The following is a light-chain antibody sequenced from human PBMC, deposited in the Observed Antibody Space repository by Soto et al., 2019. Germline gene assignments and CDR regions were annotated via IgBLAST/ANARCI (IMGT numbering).Light chain of an antibody. CDR1: QGISNE. J-gene: IGKJ4*01. Sequence: MTQSPSPLSPSGSDRVTITWGASQGISNELGWYQQKAGKAPKRLIYAASSLQSGVPSRFSGSESGIKFTLTISSLQPEDFATYYCLQHNSYPLTFGGGTKVDIK. V-gene: IGKV1-17*01. CDR2: AAS. CDR3: LQHNSYPLT.